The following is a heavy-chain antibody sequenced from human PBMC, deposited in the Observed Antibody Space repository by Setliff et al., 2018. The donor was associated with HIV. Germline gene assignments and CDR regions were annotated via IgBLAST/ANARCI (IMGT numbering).Heavy chain of an antibody. CDR3: ARSRNSILTGYYPTADFDY. V-gene: IGHV1-18*01. J-gene: IGHJ4*02. Sequence: ASVKVSCKASGYTFTSYGISWVQQAPGRGLEWMGWISTYNGDTNYVQKLQGRVTMTTDTSTSTAYMELRILKYDDTAVNYCARSRNSILTGYYPTADFDYWGQGTLVTVSS. CDR2: ISTYNGDT. D-gene: IGHD3-9*01. CDR1: GYTFTSYG.